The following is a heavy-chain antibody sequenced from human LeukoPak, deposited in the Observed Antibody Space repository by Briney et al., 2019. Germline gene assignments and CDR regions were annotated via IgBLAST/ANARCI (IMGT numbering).Heavy chain of an antibody. CDR3: ASFRNSYYYYYYGMDV. CDR2: MNPNSGNT. J-gene: IGHJ6*02. CDR1: GYTFTSYD. D-gene: IGHD1-14*01. Sequence: GASVKVSCKASGYTFTSYDTNWVRQATGQGLEWMGWMNPNSGNTGYAQKFQGRVTMTRNTSISTAYMELSSLRSEDTAVYYCASFRNSYYYYYYGMDVWGQGTTVTVSS. V-gene: IGHV1-8*01.